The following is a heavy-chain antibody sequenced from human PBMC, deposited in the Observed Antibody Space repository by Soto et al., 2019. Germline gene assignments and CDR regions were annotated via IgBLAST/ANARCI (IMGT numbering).Heavy chain of an antibody. CDR2: ISAYNGNT. D-gene: IGHD2-15*01. CDR1: GYTFTSYG. V-gene: IGHV1-18*01. J-gene: IGHJ4*02. CDR3: ARGAPSGGSWRTLDY. Sequence: ASVKVSCKASGYTFTSYGISWVRQTPGQGLEWMGWISAYNGNTNYAQKLQGRVTMTTDTSTSTAYMELRSLRSDDTAVYYCARGAPSGGSWRTLDYWGQGTLVTVSS.